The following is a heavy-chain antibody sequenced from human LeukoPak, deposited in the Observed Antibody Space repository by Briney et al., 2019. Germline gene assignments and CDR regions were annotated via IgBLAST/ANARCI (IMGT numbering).Heavy chain of an antibody. CDR3: AKLGELGYCSGGSCHHAFDI. Sequence: GGSLRLSCAASGFSFSTYAIHWVRQAPGKGLEWVAVISYDGINKYYADSVKGRFTISRDNSKNTLYLQMNSLRAEDMAVYYCAKLGELGYCSGGSCHHAFDIWGQGTMVTVSS. J-gene: IGHJ3*02. CDR2: ISYDGINK. CDR1: GFSFSTYA. V-gene: IGHV3-30*18. D-gene: IGHD2-15*01.